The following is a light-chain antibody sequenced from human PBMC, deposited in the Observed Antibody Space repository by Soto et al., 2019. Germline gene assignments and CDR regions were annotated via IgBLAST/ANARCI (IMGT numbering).Light chain of an antibody. CDR2: DTS. CDR1: QDLDNY. V-gene: IGKV1-12*01. J-gene: IGKJ1*01. Sequence: DIQMTQSPSSVSASVGDRVTISCRASQDLDNYLAWHQQKPGTAPKLLIYDTSTLHSGVPSRFSGSGSGTDFTLTISSLQPEDFATYFCQQARGFPTFGRGTKVDIK. CDR3: QQARGFPT.